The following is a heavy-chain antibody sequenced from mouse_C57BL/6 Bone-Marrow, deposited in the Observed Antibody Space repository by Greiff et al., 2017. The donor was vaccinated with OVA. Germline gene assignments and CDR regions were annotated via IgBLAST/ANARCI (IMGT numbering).Heavy chain of an antibody. V-gene: IGHV3-6*01. J-gene: IGHJ3*01. CDR1: GYSITSGYY. CDR2: ISYDGSN. D-gene: IGHD1-1*01. CDR3: ARVLLRSWFAY. Sequence: EVQLQQSGPGLVKPSQSLSLTCSVTGYSITSGYYWNWIRQFPGNKLEWMGYISYDGSNNYNPSLKNRISITRDTSKNQFFLKLNSVTTEDTATYYCARVLLRSWFAYWGQGTLVTVSA.